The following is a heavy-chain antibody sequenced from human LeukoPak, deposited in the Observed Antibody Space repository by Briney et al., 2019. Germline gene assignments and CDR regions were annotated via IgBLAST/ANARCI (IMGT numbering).Heavy chain of an antibody. CDR1: GFPFSNYA. V-gene: IGHV3-30*04. CDR2: ISYDGSNK. Sequence: GGTLRHFCSASGFPFSNYAMHRGWPDPGKRLEWEAVISYDGSNKYYADSVKGRFTISRDNSKNTLYLQMNSLRAEDTAVYYCARDTAAAGTRWFDPWGQGTLVTASS. D-gene: IGHD6-13*01. CDR3: ARDTAAAGTRWFDP. J-gene: IGHJ5*02.